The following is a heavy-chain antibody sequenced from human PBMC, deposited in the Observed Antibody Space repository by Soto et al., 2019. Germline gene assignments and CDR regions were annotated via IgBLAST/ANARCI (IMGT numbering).Heavy chain of an antibody. V-gene: IGHV1-69*13. J-gene: IGHJ4*02. D-gene: IGHD2-21*02. CDR1: GGTFSSYA. CDR3: ARGIGYCGGDCYSVFDY. CDR2: IIPIFGTA. Sequence: SVKVSCKASGGTFSSYAISWVRQAPGQGLEWMGGIIPIFGTANYEQKFQGRVTITADESTSTAYMELDSLRSEDTAVYYCARGIGYCGGDCYSVFDYWGQGTLVPVSS.